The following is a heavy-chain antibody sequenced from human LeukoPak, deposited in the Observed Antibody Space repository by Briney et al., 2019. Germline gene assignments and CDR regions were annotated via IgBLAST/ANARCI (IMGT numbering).Heavy chain of an antibody. J-gene: IGHJ4*02. CDR1: GFTFSNAW. CDR3: TTVAPVWDGYNYFYFDY. V-gene: IGHV3-15*01. Sequence: GSLRLSCAASGFTFSNAWMSWVRQAPGKGLEWVGRIKSKTDGGTTDYAAPVKGRFTISRDDSKNTLYLQMNSLKTEDTAVYYCTTVAPVWDGYNYFYFDYWGQGTLVTVSS. CDR2: IKSKTDGGTT. D-gene: IGHD5-24*01.